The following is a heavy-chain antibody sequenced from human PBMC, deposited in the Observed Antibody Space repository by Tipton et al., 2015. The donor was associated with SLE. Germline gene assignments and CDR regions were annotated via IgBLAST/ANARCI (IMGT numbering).Heavy chain of an antibody. Sequence: QSGAEVKKPGASVKVSCKASGYTFTSYGISWVRQAPGQGLEWMGGIIPIFGTANYAQKFQGRVTITADESTSTAYMELSSLRSEDTAVYYCARGPDSSSWSYFDYWGQGTLVTVSS. V-gene: IGHV1-69*13. D-gene: IGHD6-13*01. J-gene: IGHJ4*02. CDR1: GYTFTSYG. CDR2: IIPIFGTA. CDR3: ARGPDSSSWSYFDY.